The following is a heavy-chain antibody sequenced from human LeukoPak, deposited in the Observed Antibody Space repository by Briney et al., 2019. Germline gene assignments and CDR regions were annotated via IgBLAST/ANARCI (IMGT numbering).Heavy chain of an antibody. CDR2: IYSGGTT. V-gene: IGHV3-53*01. Sequence: GGSLRLSCAASGFSVSSNVMSWARQAPGEGLEWVSVIYSGGTTYYADSVKGRFTISRDNSKNTLYLQMNSLRAEDTAMYYCARDGYGNNYMDVWGKGTTVTVSS. D-gene: IGHD1/OR15-1a*01. CDR3: ARDGYGNNYMDV. CDR1: GFSVSSNV. J-gene: IGHJ6*03.